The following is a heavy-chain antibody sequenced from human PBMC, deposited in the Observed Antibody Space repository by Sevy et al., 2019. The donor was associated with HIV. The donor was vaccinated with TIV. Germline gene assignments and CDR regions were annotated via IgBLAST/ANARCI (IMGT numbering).Heavy chain of an antibody. CDR3: AREGSYGDSYFDY. CDR2: IYTSGST. Sequence: SETLSLTCTVSGGSISSGSYYWSWIRQPAGKGLEWIGRIYTSGSTNYNPSLKSRVTISVDTSKNQFSLKLSSVTAADTAVYYCAREGSYGDSYFDYWGQGTLVTVSS. CDR1: GGSISSGSYY. V-gene: IGHV4-61*02. D-gene: IGHD4-17*01. J-gene: IGHJ4*02.